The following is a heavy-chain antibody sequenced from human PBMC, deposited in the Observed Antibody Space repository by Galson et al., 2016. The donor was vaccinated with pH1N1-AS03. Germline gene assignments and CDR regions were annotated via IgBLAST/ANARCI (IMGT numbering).Heavy chain of an antibody. J-gene: IGHJ4*02. D-gene: IGHD2-2*01. CDR3: ARRGHCTGISCYDLDS. Sequence: QSGAEVTKPGESLMISCKASGFRFTPYWIAWVRQLPGKGLEWMGIIYPGDSDTRYSPSFQGHVTISADASISTAYLQWSSLKASDTAIYYCARRGHCTGISCYDLDSWGQGTMVTVSS. V-gene: IGHV5-51*03. CDR1: GFRFTPYW. CDR2: IYPGDSDT.